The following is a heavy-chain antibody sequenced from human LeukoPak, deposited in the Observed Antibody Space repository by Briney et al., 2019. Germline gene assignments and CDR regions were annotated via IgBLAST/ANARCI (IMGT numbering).Heavy chain of an antibody. J-gene: IGHJ4*02. CDR2: IYYSGST. Sequence: PSETLSLTCTVSGGSISSSSYYWGWIRQPPGKGLEWIGSIYYSGSTYYNPSLKSRVTISVDTSKNQFSLKLSSVTAADTAVYYCAREGGDTYSSSEGLCFDYWGQGTLVTVSS. D-gene: IGHD6-13*01. V-gene: IGHV4-39*02. CDR3: AREGGDTYSSSEGLCFDY. CDR1: GGSISSSSYY.